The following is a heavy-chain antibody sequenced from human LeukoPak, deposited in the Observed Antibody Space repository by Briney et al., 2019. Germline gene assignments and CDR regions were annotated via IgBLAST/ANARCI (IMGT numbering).Heavy chain of an antibody. CDR2: IRSKAYGGTT. CDR3: TRVSPSAALGWFDP. Sequence: GGSLRLSCTASGFTFGDYAMSWVRQAPGKGLEWVGFIRSKAYGGTTEYAASVKGRFTISRDDSKSIACLQMNSLKTEDTAVYYCTRVSPSAALGWFDPWGQGTLVTVSS. CDR1: GFTFGDYA. V-gene: IGHV3-49*04. D-gene: IGHD2-2*01. J-gene: IGHJ5*02.